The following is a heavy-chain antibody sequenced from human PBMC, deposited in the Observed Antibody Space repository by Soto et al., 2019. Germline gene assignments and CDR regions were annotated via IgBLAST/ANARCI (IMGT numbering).Heavy chain of an antibody. CDR2: ISYDGSNK. CDR1: GFTFSSYG. V-gene: IGHV3-30*03. J-gene: IGHJ4*02. D-gene: IGHD3-22*01. Sequence: GGSLRLSCAASGFTFSSYGMHWVRQAPGKGLEWVAVISYDGSNKYYADSVKGRFTISRDNSKNTLYLQMNSLRAEDTAVYYCARDRITMIVVVNSYYFDYWGQGTLVPVSS. CDR3: ARDRITMIVVVNSYYFDY.